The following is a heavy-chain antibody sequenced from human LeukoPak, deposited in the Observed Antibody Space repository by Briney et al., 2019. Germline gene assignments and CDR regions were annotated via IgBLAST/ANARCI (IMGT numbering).Heavy chain of an antibody. D-gene: IGHD6-13*01. Sequence: SETLSLTCTVSGGSLSSGGYYWGWIRQPPGKGLEWIGNIHHSGSTYYNPSLKSRVTISVDTSKNQLSLKLSSVTAADTAVYYCARVAAGIGFFQHWGQGTLVTVSS. V-gene: IGHV4-39*07. CDR1: GGSLSSGGYY. CDR2: IHHSGST. CDR3: ARVAAGIGFFQH. J-gene: IGHJ1*01.